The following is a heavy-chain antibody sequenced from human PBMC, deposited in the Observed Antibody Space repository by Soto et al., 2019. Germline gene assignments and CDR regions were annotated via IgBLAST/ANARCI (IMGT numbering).Heavy chain of an antibody. CDR3: ARVIPGAEAWFDP. CDR2: ISAYTDDP. J-gene: IGHJ5*02. D-gene: IGHD2-2*01. Sequence: ASVKVSCKASGYTFTNFGVTWVRQAPGQGLEWMGWISAYTDDPNYAQKLQGRVTMTIDTSTSTAYMDLRSLTSDDTAVYYCARVIPGAEAWFDPWGQGTLVT. CDR1: GYTFTNFG. V-gene: IGHV1-18*01.